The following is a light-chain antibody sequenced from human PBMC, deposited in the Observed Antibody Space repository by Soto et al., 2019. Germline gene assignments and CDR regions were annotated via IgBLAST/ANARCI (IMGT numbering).Light chain of an antibody. V-gene: IGLV1-44*01. CDR1: RSNIGSNT. CDR2: SHN. J-gene: IGLJ1*01. CDR3: ATWDDNLDGYV. Sequence: QSVLTQPPSASGAPGQRVTISCSGSRSNIGSNTVNWYQQLPGTAPKLLIYSHNQRPSGVPDRFSVSKSGTSASLAISGLQSEDEADYYCATWDDNLDGYVFGTGTTLTV.